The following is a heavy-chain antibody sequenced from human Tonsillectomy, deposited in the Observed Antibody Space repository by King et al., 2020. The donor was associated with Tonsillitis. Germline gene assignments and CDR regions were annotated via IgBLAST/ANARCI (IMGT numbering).Heavy chain of an antibody. CDR2: IYYSGST. J-gene: IGHJ4*02. V-gene: IGHV4-59*08. D-gene: IGHD3-10*01. CDR3: AIGYYGSGSYLPAFDY. CDR1: GGSISSYY. Sequence: VQLQESGPGLVKPSETLSLTCTVSGGSISSYYWNWIRQPPGKGLEWIGYIYYSGSTNYNPSLKSRVTISVDTSKNQFSLKLSSVTAADTAVYYCAIGYYGSGSYLPAFDYWGQGTLVTVS.